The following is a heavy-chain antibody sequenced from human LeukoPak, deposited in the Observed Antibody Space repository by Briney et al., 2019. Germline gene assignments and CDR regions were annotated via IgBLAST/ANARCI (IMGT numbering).Heavy chain of an antibody. CDR3: GRHFNNNYGIDH. Sequence: GESLKISCKASGYSFTGYWIAWVRQMPGKGLEWMGIIYPGDSNTRYSPSFQGQVTISADKSISTAYLQWSSLKASDTAMYYCGRHFNNNYGIDHWGQGTLVTVSS. V-gene: IGHV5-51*01. J-gene: IGHJ4*02. D-gene: IGHD4-11*01. CDR1: GYSFTGYW. CDR2: IYPGDSNT.